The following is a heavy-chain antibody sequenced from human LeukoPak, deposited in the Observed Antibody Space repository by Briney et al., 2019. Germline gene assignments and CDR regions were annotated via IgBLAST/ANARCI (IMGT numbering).Heavy chain of an antibody. CDR3: AREGYIGDCSSTSCIYYGMDV. J-gene: IGHJ6*02. D-gene: IGHD2-2*03. Sequence: GGSLRLSCAASGFTVSSNYMSWVRQAPGKGLEWVSVIYSGGSTYYADSVKGRFTISRHNPKNTLYLQMNSLRAEDTAVYYCAREGYIGDCSSTSCIYYGMDVWGQGTTVTVSS. CDR1: GFTVSSNY. V-gene: IGHV3-53*04. CDR2: IYSGGST.